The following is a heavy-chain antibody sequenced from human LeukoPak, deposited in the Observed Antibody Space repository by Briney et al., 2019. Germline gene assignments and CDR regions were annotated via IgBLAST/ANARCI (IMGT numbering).Heavy chain of an antibody. V-gene: IGHV4-38-2*02. D-gene: IGHD5-24*01. CDR3: ARAEIAHHDAFHI. CDR2: IFHSGST. Sequence: SETLSLTCTVSGYSMSRGYFWGWIRQPPGKGLEWIASIFHSGSTYYNPSLKSRVTISVDTSKNQFSLTLSSVTAADTAVYYCARAEIAHHDAFHIWGQGTMVTVSS. CDR1: GYSMSRGYF. J-gene: IGHJ3*02.